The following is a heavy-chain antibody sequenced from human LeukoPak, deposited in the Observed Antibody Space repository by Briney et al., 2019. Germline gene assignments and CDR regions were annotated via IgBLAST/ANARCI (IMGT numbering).Heavy chain of an antibody. CDR3: ARDLGGLRYCSGGSCYSVFNGMDV. J-gene: IGHJ6*02. Sequence: SQTLSLTCTVSGGSISSGDYYWSWIRQPPGKGLEWIGYIHYSGSTYYNPSLKSRVTISVDTSKNQFSLKLSSVTAADTAVYYCARDLGGLRYCSGGSCYSVFNGMDVWGQGTTVTVSS. D-gene: IGHD2-15*01. V-gene: IGHV4-30-4*01. CDR1: GGSISSGDYY. CDR2: IHYSGST.